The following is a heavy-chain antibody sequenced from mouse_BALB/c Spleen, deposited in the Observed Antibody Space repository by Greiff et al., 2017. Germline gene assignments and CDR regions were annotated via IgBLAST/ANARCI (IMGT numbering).Heavy chain of an antibody. J-gene: IGHJ4*01. V-gene: IGHV5-6-5*01. CDR3: ARGRSAMDY. CDR1: GFTFSSYA. CDR2: ISSGGST. Sequence: EVMLVESGGGLVKPGGSLKLSCAASGFTFSSYAMSWVRQTPEKRLEWVASISSGGSTYYPDSVKGRFTISRDNARNILYLQMSSLRSEDTAMYYCARGRSAMDYWGQGTSVTVAA.